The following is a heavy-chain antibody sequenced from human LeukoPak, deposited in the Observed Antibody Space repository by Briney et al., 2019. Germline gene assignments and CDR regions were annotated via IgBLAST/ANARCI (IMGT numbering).Heavy chain of an antibody. CDR2: IYYSGST. D-gene: IGHD4-17*01. CDR1: GGSISSYY. J-gene: IGHJ5*02. Sequence: SETLSLTCIVSGGSISSYYWSWIRQPPGKGLEWIGYIYYSGSTNYNPSLKSRVTISVDTSKNQFSLKLSSVTAADTAVYYCARTKLYGDYRLDPWGQGTLVTVSS. V-gene: IGHV4-59*01. CDR3: ARTKLYGDYRLDP.